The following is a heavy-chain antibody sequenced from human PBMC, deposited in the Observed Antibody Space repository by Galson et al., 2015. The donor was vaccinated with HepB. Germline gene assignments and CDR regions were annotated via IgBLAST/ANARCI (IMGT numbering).Heavy chain of an antibody. D-gene: IGHD6-13*01. CDR3: ATSIAAAGTFSDYFDY. Sequence: SVKVSCKVSGYTLTELSMHWVRQAPGKGLEWMGGFDPEDGETIYAQKFQGRVTMTEDTSTDTAYMELSSLRSEDTAVYYCATSIAAAGTFSDYFDYWGQGTLVTVSS. V-gene: IGHV1-24*01. J-gene: IGHJ4*02. CDR1: GYTLTELS. CDR2: FDPEDGET.